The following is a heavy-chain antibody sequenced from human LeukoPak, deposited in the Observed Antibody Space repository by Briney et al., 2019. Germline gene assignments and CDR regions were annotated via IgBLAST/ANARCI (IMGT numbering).Heavy chain of an antibody. CDR1: GRSIISYF. CDR3: GRDPGVGLATDY. J-gene: IGHJ4*02. D-gene: IGHD2-15*01. CDR2: IYYSGST. Sequence: PSETLSLTCTGSGRSIISYFWSWIRQPPGKGLEWIGYIYYSGSTNYNSSLKSRVTISVDTSKNQFSLKLSSVTAADTAVYYCGRDPGVGLATDYWGQGTLVTVSS. V-gene: IGHV4-59*12.